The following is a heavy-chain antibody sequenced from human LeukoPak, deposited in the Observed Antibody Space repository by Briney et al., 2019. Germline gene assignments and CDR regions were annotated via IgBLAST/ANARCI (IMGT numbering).Heavy chain of an antibody. Sequence: GASVKVSCKASGYTFTSYYMHWVRQAPGQGLEWMGIINPSGGSTSYAQKFQGRVTMTRDTSTSTVYMELSSLRAEDTAIYFCARASCGGECYYVMDVWGQGTTVTVSS. CDR1: GYTFTSYY. CDR3: ARASCGGECYYVMDV. V-gene: IGHV1-46*01. CDR2: INPSGGST. D-gene: IGHD2-21*01. J-gene: IGHJ6*02.